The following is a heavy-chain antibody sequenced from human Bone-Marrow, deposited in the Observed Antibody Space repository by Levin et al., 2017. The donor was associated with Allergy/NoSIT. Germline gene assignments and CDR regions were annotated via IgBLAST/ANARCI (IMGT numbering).Heavy chain of an antibody. D-gene: IGHD3-10*01. CDR1: GFTFSDQY. CDR2: ISDSGGQT. J-gene: IGHJ3*02. V-gene: IGHV3-11*05. Sequence: PGGSLRLSCAASGFTFSDQYMSWLRQAPGKGLEWVSYISDSGGQTRYADSVKDRFSISRDNAKNSVDLQMNNLRDDDTAVYYCARARGAGPGGHFDIWGQGTMVTVSS. CDR3: ARARGAGPGGHFDI.